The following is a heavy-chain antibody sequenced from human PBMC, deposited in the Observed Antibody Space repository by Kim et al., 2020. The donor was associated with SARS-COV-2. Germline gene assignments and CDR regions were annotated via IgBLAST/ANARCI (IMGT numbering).Heavy chain of an antibody. V-gene: IGHV1-69*13. CDR2: IIPIFGTA. Sequence: SVKVSCKASGGTFSSYAISWVRQAPGQGLEWMGGIIPIFGTANYAQKFQGRVTITADESTSTAYMELSSLRSEDTAVYYCARPFVVATDAFDIWGQGTMVTVSS. CDR1: GGTFSSYA. D-gene: IGHD5-12*01. CDR3: ARPFVVATDAFDI. J-gene: IGHJ3*02.